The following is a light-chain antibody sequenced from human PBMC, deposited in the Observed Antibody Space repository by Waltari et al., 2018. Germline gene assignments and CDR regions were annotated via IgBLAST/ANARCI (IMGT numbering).Light chain of an antibody. Sequence: QSVVPQPPSASGTPGQRVTISCSGRSPNIGNTFVYWYQQSPGTAPKLLIYRNNQRPSGVPDRFSGSKSGTSASLAISGLRSEDESDYYCATWDDSLRGWVFGGGTKLTVL. CDR3: ATWDDSLRGWV. CDR1: SPNIGNTF. V-gene: IGLV1-47*01. CDR2: RNN. J-gene: IGLJ3*02.